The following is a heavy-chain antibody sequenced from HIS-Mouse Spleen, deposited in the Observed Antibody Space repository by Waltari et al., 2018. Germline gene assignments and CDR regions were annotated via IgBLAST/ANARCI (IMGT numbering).Heavy chain of an antibody. J-gene: IGHJ4*02. CDR3: ATLSWGYEYNSFDY. CDR2: ISYDGSNK. D-gene: IGHD6-13*01. CDR1: GSTFSSYG. Sequence: QVQLVEYGGGVVQPGRSLRLSCAAPGSTFSSYGMHWVSLAPGKGLECVAVISYDGSNKYYADAVKGRFTISRDNSKNTLYLQMNSLRAEDTAVYYCATLSWGYEYNSFDYWGQGTLVTVSS. V-gene: IGHV3-30*03.